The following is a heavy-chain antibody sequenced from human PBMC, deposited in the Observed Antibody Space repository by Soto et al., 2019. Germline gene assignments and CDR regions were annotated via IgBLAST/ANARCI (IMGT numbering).Heavy chain of an antibody. CDR1: GFTFSTHA. J-gene: IGHJ4*02. CDR3: ARDQTGITTTGGGRIDH. D-gene: IGHD1-20*01. V-gene: IGHV3-30-3*01. Sequence: QVQLVESGGGVVQPGRSLRLSCAASGFTFSTHAMHWVRQAPGKWLECVAIVSFDGSNKYYADSVKGRFTISRDNSKNTLYLQMSGLTPEDTAVDYCARDQTGITTTGGGRIDHWGQGTLVTVSS. CDR2: VSFDGSNK.